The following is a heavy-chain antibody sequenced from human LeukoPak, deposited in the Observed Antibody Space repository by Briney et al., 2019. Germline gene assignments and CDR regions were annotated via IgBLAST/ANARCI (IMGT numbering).Heavy chain of an antibody. J-gene: IGHJ4*02. CDR3: ARQDYYDSSGYYYPTFDY. CDR1: GYTFTSYG. V-gene: IGHV1-18*01. CDR2: ISAYNGNT. Sequence: GASVKVSCKASGYTFTSYGISWVRQAPGQGLEWMGWISAYNGNTNYAQKLQGRVKMTTNTSTSTAYMELRSLRSDDTAVYYCARQDYYDSSGYYYPTFDYWGQGTLVTVSS. D-gene: IGHD3-22*01.